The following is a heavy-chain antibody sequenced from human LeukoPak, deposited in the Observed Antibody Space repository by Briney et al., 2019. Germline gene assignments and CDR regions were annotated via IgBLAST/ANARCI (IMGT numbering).Heavy chain of an antibody. D-gene: IGHD3-10*01. J-gene: IGHJ4*02. CDR2: LSPYNGHT. V-gene: IGHV1-18*01. CDR1: GYIFFNYG. CDR3: AKSRDTVLNEY. Sequence: ASVKVSCKASGYIFFNYGLSGVRQAPRQGLEWMGWLSPYNGHTNYEPNLQDSLTINTDTSTCTAYMELSRLTADNTAVYYCAKSRDTVLNEYWGQGTLVTVSS.